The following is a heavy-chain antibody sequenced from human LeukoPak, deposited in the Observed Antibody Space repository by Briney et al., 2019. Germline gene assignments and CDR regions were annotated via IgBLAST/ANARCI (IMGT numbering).Heavy chain of an antibody. J-gene: IGHJ4*02. D-gene: IGHD6-19*01. V-gene: IGHV3-21*01. Sequence: GGSLRFSCAASGFTFSSYSMNWVRQAPGKGLEWVSSISSSSSYIYYADSVKGRFTISRDNAKNSLYLQMSSLRAEDTAVYYCARDRSDRLAVAGTSAFDYWGQGTLVTVSS. CDR2: ISSSSSYI. CDR1: GFTFSSYS. CDR3: ARDRSDRLAVAGTSAFDY.